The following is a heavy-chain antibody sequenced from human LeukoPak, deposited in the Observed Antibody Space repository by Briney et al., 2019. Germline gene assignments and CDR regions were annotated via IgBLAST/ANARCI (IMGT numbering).Heavy chain of an antibody. CDR1: GGSVSGYY. Sequence: SETLPLTCAVYGGSVSGYYWSWIRQPPGKGLEWIGEINHSGSTNYNPSLKGRVTISVDTSKNQFSLKLSSVTAADTAVYYCARGGANYYDSSGYYWGQGTLVTVSS. J-gene: IGHJ4*02. D-gene: IGHD3-22*01. V-gene: IGHV4-34*01. CDR2: INHSGST. CDR3: ARGGANYYDSSGYY.